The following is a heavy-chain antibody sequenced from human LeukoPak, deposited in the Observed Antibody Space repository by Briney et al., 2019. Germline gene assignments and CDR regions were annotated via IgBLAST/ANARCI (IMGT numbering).Heavy chain of an antibody. CDR2: ISSSSSYI. D-gene: IGHD4-23*01. Sequence: PGGSLRLSCAASGFTFSSYSMNWVRQAPGKGLEWVSSISSSSSYIYYADSVKGRFTISRDNAKNSLYLQMNSLRAEDTAVYYSARDDYGGNFELLYYFDYWGQGTLVTVSS. V-gene: IGHV3-21*01. CDR1: GFTFSSYS. J-gene: IGHJ4*02. CDR3: ARDDYGGNFELLYYFDY.